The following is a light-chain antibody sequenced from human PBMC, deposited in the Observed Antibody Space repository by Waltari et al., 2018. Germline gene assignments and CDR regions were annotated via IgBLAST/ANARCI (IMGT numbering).Light chain of an antibody. CDR3: QHNYGTPWT. J-gene: IGKJ1*01. CDR2: KAS. CDR1: ENVNNY. V-gene: IGKV1-39*01. Sequence: DIQMTQSPSSLSASVGDRVTITCRASENVNNYLNWYQQKPGKAPNLLIYKASTLQSGVPSRFSGSGSVTDYTFTISSLQSEDVATYYCQHNYGTPWTFGQGTKVEIK.